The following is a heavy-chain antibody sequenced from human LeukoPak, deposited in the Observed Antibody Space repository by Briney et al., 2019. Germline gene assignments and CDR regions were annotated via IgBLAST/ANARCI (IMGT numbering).Heavy chain of an antibody. CDR3: AKDISETDFWSDSQYGIDV. CDR2: VRGDGSNT. D-gene: IGHD3-3*01. CDR1: GFTFNGFA. V-gene: IGHV3-43*02. Sequence: PGGSLRLSCAASGFTFNGFAMNWLRQAPGKGLEWVSHVRGDGSNTYYVDSVKGRFTISRDSSKNSLYLQMNSLRAEDTAVYYCAKDISETDFWSDSQYGIDVWGQGTTVTVSS. J-gene: IGHJ6*02.